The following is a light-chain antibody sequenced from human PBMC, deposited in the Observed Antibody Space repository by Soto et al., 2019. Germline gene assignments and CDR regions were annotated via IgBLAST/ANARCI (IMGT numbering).Light chain of an antibody. CDR1: QSFSSSY. V-gene: IGKV3-20*01. Sequence: EIVLTQSPGTLSLSPGERATLSCRASQSFSSSYLAWYQQKPGQAPRLLIYGASSRATGIPDRFSGSGSGTDFTLTISRLEPEDFEVYYCQQYGSSQWTFGQGTKVEIX. J-gene: IGKJ1*01. CDR3: QQYGSSQWT. CDR2: GAS.